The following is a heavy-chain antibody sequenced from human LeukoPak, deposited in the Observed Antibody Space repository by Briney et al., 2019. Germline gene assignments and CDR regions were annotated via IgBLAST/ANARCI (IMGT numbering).Heavy chain of an antibody. V-gene: IGHV4-4*07. CDR3: ASITLVNRGA. CDR1: GGSISSYY. Sequence: SETLSLTCTVSGGSISSYYWSWIRQPAGKGLEWIGRIYSSGDTKYNPSLKSRVTISVDTSKNQFSLKLSSVTAADTAVYYCASITLVNRGAWGQGTLVTVSS. CDR2: IYSSGDT. D-gene: IGHD3-10*01. J-gene: IGHJ5*02.